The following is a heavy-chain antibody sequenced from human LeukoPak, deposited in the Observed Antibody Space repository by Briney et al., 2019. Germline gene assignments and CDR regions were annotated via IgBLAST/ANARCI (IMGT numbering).Heavy chain of an antibody. D-gene: IGHD2-2*01. J-gene: IGHJ3*02. CDR3: AREREYCSSTSCYLSAFDI. CDR1: GGSISSYY. Sequence: KPSETLSLTCTVSGGSISSYYWSWIRQPPGKGLEWIGYIYYSGSTNYNPSLKSRVTISVDTSKNQFSLKLSSVTAADTAVYYCAREREYCSSTSCYLSAFDIWGQGTMVTVSS. V-gene: IGHV4-59*01. CDR2: IYYSGST.